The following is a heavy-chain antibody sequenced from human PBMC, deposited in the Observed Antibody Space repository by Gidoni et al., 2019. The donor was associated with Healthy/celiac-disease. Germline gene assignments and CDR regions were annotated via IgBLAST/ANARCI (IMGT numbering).Heavy chain of an antibody. Sequence: VQLLESGGGLVQPGGSLRLSCDAHGFTFSRYALSWVRQVPGKGLEWVSAIGGSGGSTYYADSVKGRFTISRDNSKNTLYLQMNSLRAEYTAVYYCANDLFSSGYYLGYWGQGTLVTVSS. CDR3: ANDLFSSGYYLGY. J-gene: IGHJ4*02. V-gene: IGHV3-23*01. CDR2: IGGSGGST. CDR1: GFTFSRYA. D-gene: IGHD3-22*01.